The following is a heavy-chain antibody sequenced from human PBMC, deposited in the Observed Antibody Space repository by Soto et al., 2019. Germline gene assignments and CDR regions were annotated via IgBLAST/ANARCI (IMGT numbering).Heavy chain of an antibody. CDR2: IILIFGTA. Sequence: QVQLVQSGAEVKKPGSSVKVSCKASGGTFSSYAISWVRQAPGPGLEWMGGIILIFGTANYAQKFQGRVTITADESTSTAYMALSSLRSEHTAVYYCAGDLERFWSGYYTWFDPWGQGPLVTVSS. CDR3: AGDLERFWSGYYTWFDP. J-gene: IGHJ5*02. V-gene: IGHV1-69*01. D-gene: IGHD3-3*01. CDR1: GGTFSSYA.